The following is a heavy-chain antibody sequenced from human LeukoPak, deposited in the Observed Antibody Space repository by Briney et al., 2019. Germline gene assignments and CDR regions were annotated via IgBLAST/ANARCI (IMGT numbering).Heavy chain of an antibody. Sequence: PGGSLRLFCVASGYIFHDYATSWVRQAPGKGLEWISGISDDGVATYYADSVKGRFSISRDNPRNTLFLQMSSLRADDTAVYYCAKQEGWVLGDYYIDHWGRGTLVTVSS. J-gene: IGHJ4*02. CDR2: ISDDGVAT. CDR3: AKQEGWVLGDYYIDH. D-gene: IGHD2-8*02. V-gene: IGHV3-23*01. CDR1: GYIFHDYA.